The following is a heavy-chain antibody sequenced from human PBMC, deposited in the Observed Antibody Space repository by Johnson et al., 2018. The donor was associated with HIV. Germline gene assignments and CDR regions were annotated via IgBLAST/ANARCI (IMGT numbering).Heavy chain of an antibody. D-gene: IGHD3-10*01. J-gene: IGHJ3*02. CDR3: ARVSLYYGSGNDAFDI. Sequence: EVQLVESGGGLVQPGGSLRLSCAASGFTFSSYWMSWVRQAPGKGLEWVANIKQEGSEKYYMDSVKGRFTISRDNAKNSLYLQMNSLRAEDTAVYYCARVSLYYGSGNDAFDIWGQGTMVTVSS. V-gene: IGHV3-7*05. CDR1: GFTFSSYW. CDR2: IKQEGSEK.